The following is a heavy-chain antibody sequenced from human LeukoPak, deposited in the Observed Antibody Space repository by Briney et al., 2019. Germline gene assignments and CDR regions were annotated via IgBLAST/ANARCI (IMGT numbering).Heavy chain of an antibody. Sequence: GGSLRLSCAASGFTFDDYAIHWVRQTPGKGLEWVSLISGDGGGTYYGDSVKGRFTISRDNSKNSLYLQMNSLRTEDTALYYCAKDKLRSTNYYDSSGYILDYRGQGTLVTVSS. CDR3: AKDKLRSTNYYDSSGYILDY. J-gene: IGHJ4*02. CDR2: ISGDGGGT. V-gene: IGHV3-43*02. D-gene: IGHD3-22*01. CDR1: GFTFDDYA.